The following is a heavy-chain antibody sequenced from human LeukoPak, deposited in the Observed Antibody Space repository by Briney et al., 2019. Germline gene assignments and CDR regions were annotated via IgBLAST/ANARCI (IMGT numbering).Heavy chain of an antibody. J-gene: IGHJ5*02. CDR2: IYYSGST. CDR3: ARRIYFDSTFDL. V-gene: IGHV4-59*01. Sequence: SETLSLTCTVSGGSISSYYWNWIRQPPGKGLEWIGYIYYSGSTNYNPSLKSRVAISVDTSKNQFSLKVSSVTAADTAVYYCARRIYFDSTFDLWGQGTLVTVSS. D-gene: IGHD3-9*01. CDR1: GGSISSYY.